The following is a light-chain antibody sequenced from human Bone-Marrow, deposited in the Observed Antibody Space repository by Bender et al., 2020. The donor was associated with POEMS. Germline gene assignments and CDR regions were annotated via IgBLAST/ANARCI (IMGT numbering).Light chain of an antibody. CDR2: DVS. CDR1: SSDVGGYNY. V-gene: IGLV2-11*01. Sequence: QSALTQPASVSGSPGQSITISCTGTSSDVGGYNYVSWYQQHPGKAPKLMIFDVSKRPSGVPDRFSGSKSGNTASLTISGLQAEDEAAYYCCSYAGSSTLIFGGGTKLTVL. J-gene: IGLJ2*01. CDR3: CSYAGSSTLI.